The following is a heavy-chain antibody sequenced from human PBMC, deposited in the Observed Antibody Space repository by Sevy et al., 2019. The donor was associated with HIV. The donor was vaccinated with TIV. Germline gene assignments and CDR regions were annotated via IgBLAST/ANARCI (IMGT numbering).Heavy chain of an antibody. D-gene: IGHD7-27*01. J-gene: IGHJ4*02. CDR1: GFTFSHHN. V-gene: IGHV3-48*02. CDR2: ISKTGSTT. Sequence: GESLKISCAASGFTFSHHNMNWVRQAPGKGLEWISYISKTGSTTYFADSVRCRFTISRDNAKNSLFLEMHSLTDEDTAVYYCAREENRELGTIPLDSWGRGIQVTVSS. CDR3: AREENRELGTIPLDS.